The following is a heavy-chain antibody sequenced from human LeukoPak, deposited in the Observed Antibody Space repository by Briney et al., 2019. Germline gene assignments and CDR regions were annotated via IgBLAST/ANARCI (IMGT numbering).Heavy chain of an antibody. CDR1: GFTFSTYA. J-gene: IGHJ4*02. V-gene: IGHV3-64D*09. Sequence: GGSLRLSCSASGFTFSTYAMHWIRRAPGKGLEYVSAISSNGGSTYHADSVKGRFTISRDNSKNTLYLQMSSLRAEDTAVYYCVKGGSSGWYLDYWGQGALVTVSS. CDR3: VKGGSSGWYLDY. CDR2: ISSNGGST. D-gene: IGHD6-19*01.